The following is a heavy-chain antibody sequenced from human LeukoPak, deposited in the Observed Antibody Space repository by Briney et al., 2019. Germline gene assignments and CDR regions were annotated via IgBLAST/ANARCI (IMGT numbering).Heavy chain of an antibody. CDR2: IYPGDSDT. J-gene: IGHJ4*02. CDR1: GYSFTSYW. CDR3: ARLTRDGYNQRKYYFDY. Sequence: GESLKISCKGSGYSFTSYWIGWVRQMPGKGLEGMGIIYPGDSDTRYSPSFQGQVTISADKSISTAYLQWSSLKASDTAMYYCARLTRDGYNQRKYYFDYWGQGTLVTVSS. V-gene: IGHV5-51*01. D-gene: IGHD5-24*01.